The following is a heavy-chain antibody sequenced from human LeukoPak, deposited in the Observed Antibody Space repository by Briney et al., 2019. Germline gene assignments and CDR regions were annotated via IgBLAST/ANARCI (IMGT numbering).Heavy chain of an antibody. D-gene: IGHD6-13*01. J-gene: IGHJ4*02. CDR3: AKDSYRISWYVDY. CDR1: GFTFSSYG. V-gene: IGHV3-30*02. CDR2: IRYDGSNK. Sequence: GGSLRLSCAASGFTFSSYGMHWVRQAPGKGLEWVAFIRYDGSNKYYADSVQGRFTISRDNSKNTLYLQMNSLRAEDTAVYYCAKDSYRISWYVDYWGQVTLVTVSS.